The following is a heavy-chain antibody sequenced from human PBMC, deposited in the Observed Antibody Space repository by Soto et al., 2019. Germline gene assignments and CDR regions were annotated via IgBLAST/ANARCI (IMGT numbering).Heavy chain of an antibody. CDR2: ISGHNGNT. CDR1: GYSFTHYG. V-gene: IGHV1-18*01. J-gene: IGHJ4*02. CDR3: AIDYYGSGTPRFPSFY. Sequence: GASVQVSCKASGYSFTHYGISWGRQAPGQGLEWMGWISGHNGNTNYAQRLQGRVTMTTDTSTSTAYMELRSLRSDDTAVYYCAIDYYGSGTPRFPSFYLGQGTLGTGS. D-gene: IGHD3-10*01.